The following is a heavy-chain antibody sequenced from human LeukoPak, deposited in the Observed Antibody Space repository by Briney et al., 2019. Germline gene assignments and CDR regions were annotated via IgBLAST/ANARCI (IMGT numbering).Heavy chain of an antibody. Sequence: GGSLRLSCAASGFTFSSYAMSWVRQAPGKGLEWVSAISGSGGSTYYADSVKGRFTISRDNAKNSLYLQMNSLRAEDTALYYCARESQSLDGDYLYYFDYWGQGTLVTVSS. J-gene: IGHJ4*02. CDR2: ISGSGGST. CDR1: GFTFSSYA. V-gene: IGHV3-23*01. CDR3: ARESQSLDGDYLYYFDY. D-gene: IGHD4-17*01.